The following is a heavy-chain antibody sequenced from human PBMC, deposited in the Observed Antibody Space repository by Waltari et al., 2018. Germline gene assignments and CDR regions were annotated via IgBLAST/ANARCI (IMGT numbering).Heavy chain of an antibody. CDR2: INSDGSGT. J-gene: IGHJ6*03. Sequence: EVQLVESGGGFVQPGGSLRLSCAASGFTFSRSWMHWVRQAPGKGLVWVSRINSDGSGTIYADSVKGRFTISRDNAKNTLYLQLNSLRVEDTAVYYCAREPSPDSSGYFYYYMDVWGKGTTVTVSS. D-gene: IGHD3-22*01. CDR1: GFTFSRSW. V-gene: IGHV3-74*01. CDR3: AREPSPDSSGYFYYYMDV.